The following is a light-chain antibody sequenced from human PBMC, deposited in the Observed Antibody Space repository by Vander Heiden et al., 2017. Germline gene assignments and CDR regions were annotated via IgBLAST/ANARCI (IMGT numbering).Light chain of an antibody. CDR3: QQSFSTPYT. V-gene: IGKV1-39*01. J-gene: IGKJ2*01. Sequence: DIQMTQSPSSLSASVGDRVTITCRASQNINRWLNWYRQTPGRAPELLIHAASTLQPGVPSTFSGSGSGTEFTLTISNLQPADFATYYCQQSFSTPYTFGQGTKVE. CDR1: QNINRW. CDR2: AAS.